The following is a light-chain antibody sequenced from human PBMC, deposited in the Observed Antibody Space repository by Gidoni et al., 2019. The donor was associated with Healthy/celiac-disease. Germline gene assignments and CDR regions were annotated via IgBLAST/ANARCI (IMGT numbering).Light chain of an antibody. CDR2: GAS. J-gene: IGKJ2*01. CDR3: QQYNNWPPRYT. Sequence: EIVMTQSPATLSVSPGERATLSCRASQSVSSNLAWYQQQPGQAPRRLIYGASTRATGIPARFSGSGSGTEFTLTISSLQSEDFAVYYCQQYNNWPPRYTFGQGTKLEIK. V-gene: IGKV3-15*01. CDR1: QSVSSN.